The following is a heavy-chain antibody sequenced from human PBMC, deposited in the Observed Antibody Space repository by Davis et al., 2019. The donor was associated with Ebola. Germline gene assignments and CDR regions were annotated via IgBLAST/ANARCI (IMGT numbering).Heavy chain of an antibody. J-gene: IGHJ6*04. CDR2: IYHSGST. CDR3: ASCHWHSSSWYSCYYGMDV. V-gene: IGHV4-39*07. Sequence: MPGGSLRLSCAVSGGFVSSGGYSWSWIRQPPGKGLEWIGSIYHSGSTNYNPSLKSRVTISVDKSKNQFSLKLSSVTAADTAVYYCASCHWHSSSWYSCYYGMDVWGKGTTVTVSS. CDR1: GGFVSSGGYS. D-gene: IGHD6-13*01.